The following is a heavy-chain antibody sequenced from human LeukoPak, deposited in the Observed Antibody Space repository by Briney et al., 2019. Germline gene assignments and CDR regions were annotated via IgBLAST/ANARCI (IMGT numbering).Heavy chain of an antibody. J-gene: IGHJ6*03. CDR3: ARVKTTISYCYMDV. V-gene: IGHV4-59*01. CDR2: IYASGTT. CDR1: GDSISGYF. Sequence: SETLSLTCTVSGDSISGYFWSWIRQPPGKRLEWIGRIYASGTTNYNPSLQSRVTISGDTSKNQVSLKLSSVTAADTAIYYCARVKTTISYCYMDVWGKGTTVIVSS. D-gene: IGHD3-3*01.